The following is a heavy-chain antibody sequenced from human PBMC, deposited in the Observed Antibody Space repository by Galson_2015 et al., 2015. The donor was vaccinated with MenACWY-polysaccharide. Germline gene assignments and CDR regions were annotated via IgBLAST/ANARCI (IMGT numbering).Heavy chain of an antibody. D-gene: IGHD3-3*01. CDR3: TTDGEYDFWSGYYYYFDY. CDR2: IKSKTDGGTT. V-gene: IGHV3-15*01. J-gene: IGHJ4*02. CDR1: GFTFSDAW. Sequence: SLRLSCAASGFTFSDAWMSWVRQAPGKGLEWVGRIKSKTDGGTTDYAAPVKGRFTISRDDSKNTLYLQMNSLKTEDTAVYHCTTDGEYDFWSGYYYYFDYWGQGTLVTVSS.